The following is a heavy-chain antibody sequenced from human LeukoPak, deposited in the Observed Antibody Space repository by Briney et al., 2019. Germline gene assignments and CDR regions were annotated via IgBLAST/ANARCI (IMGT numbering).Heavy chain of an antibody. CDR3: AREGIVATTYDY. V-gene: IGHV3-7*01. CDR1: GFTFSSYW. D-gene: IGHD1-26*01. J-gene: IGHJ4*02. Sequence: PGGSLRLSCAASGFTFSSYWMSWARQAPGKGLEWVANIKQVGSEKYYVDSVKGRFTISRDNAKNSLYLQMNSLRAEDTAVYYCAREGIVATTYDYWGQGTLVTVSS. CDR2: IKQVGSEK.